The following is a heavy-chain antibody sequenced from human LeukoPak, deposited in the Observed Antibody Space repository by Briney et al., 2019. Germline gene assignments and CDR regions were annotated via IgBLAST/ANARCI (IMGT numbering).Heavy chain of an antibody. D-gene: IGHD2-2*01. J-gene: IGHJ4*02. V-gene: IGHV3-48*02. CDR3: VRDHAFSFDY. CDR1: GASITSSHW. CDR2: IGPTT. Sequence: GTLSLTCAVSGASITSSHWWSWARQPPGKGLEWISYIGPTTSYADSLQGRFTISRDNAKNSLYLQMNSLRDEDTAVYYCVRDHAFSFDYWGLGTLVTVSS.